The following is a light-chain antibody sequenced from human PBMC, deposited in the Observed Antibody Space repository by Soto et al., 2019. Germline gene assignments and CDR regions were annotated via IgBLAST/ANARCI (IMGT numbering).Light chain of an antibody. CDR2: ASS. V-gene: IGKV1-39*01. Sequence: DIQMTQSPSSLSASVGDRVSITCRASQSISNFLNWYQHKPGKAPRLLIYASSILESGVPSRFSGSGSGTDFTLTISSLQPEDFATDYCQQSYSTPRAFGQGTQVELK. CDR1: QSISNF. J-gene: IGKJ1*01. CDR3: QQSYSTPRA.